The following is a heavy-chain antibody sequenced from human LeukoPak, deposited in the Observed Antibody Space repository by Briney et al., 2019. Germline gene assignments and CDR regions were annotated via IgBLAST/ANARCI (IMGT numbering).Heavy chain of an antibody. CDR2: IYDSGST. CDR3: ATPLIGGGWHAFEI. J-gene: IGHJ3*02. Sequence: PSETLSLTCTVSGGSSSSCYWSWIRQPPGKGLEWIGYIYDSGSTSYNPSLKSRVTISGHTSKNQFSLRLSSVSAGDTAVYYCATPLIGGGWHAFEIWGQGTMVTVSS. D-gene: IGHD3-22*01. V-gene: IGHV4-59*08. CDR1: GGSSSSCY.